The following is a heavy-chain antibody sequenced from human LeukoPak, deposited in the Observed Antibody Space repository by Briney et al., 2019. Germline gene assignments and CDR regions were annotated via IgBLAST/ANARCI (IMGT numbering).Heavy chain of an antibody. Sequence: KASETLSLTCTVSGGPITGYYWSWIRQPPGKGLESIGYIYYSGSTNYNPSLRSRVTMSVDKSRDQFSLKVNSVTAMDTAVYYCARYDGDDNNFDYWGQGTLVTVSS. CDR3: ARYDGDDNNFDY. J-gene: IGHJ4*02. CDR1: GGPITGYY. CDR2: IYYSGST. V-gene: IGHV4-59*01. D-gene: IGHD4-17*01.